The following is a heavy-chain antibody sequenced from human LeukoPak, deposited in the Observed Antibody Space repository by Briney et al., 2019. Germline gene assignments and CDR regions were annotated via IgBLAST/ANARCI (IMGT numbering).Heavy chain of an antibody. CDR1: GFTFSSYS. V-gene: IGHV3-21*01. CDR3: ARDIYQRHPVDY. Sequence: GGSLRLSCAASGFTFSSYSMNWVRQAPGKGLEWVSFISSSSSYIYYADSVKGRFTISRDNAKNSLYLQMNSLRAEDTAVYYCARDIYQRHPVDYWGQGTLVTVSS. D-gene: IGHD2-2*01. CDR2: ISSSSSYI. J-gene: IGHJ4*02.